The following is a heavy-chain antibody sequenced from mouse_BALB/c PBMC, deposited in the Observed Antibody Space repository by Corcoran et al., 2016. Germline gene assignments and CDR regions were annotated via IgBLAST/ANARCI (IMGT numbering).Heavy chain of an antibody. Sequence: EVQLQQAGPERVKPGASVKISGKTSGYTFTEYNMHWVKQSHGKSSEWIGGINPNNGGTSYNQKFKGKATLTVDKTSSTAYMELRSLTSEDSAVYYCAPGTPLDYWGQGTTLTVSS. CDR1: GYTFTEYN. CDR2: INPNNGGT. J-gene: IGHJ2*01. CDR3: APGTPLDY. D-gene: IGHD4-1*01. V-gene: IGHV1-18*01.